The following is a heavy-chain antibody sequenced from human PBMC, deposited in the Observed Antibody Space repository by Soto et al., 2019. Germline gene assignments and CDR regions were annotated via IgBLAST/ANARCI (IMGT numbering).Heavy chain of an antibody. CDR3: VRTSLVVAVPAREDF. Sequence: EVQLVESGGGLVQPGESLRLSCAASGFTFSNYWMHWVRQAPGKGLVWVSRIDSDGSRITYADFVKGRFTLPRDNDKNRVYLHMNSLTAEDTAVYYCVRTSLVVAVPAREDFLGQGTLVTVPS. J-gene: IGHJ4*02. V-gene: IGHV3-74*01. CDR2: IDSDGSRI. CDR1: GFTFSNYW. D-gene: IGHD2-8*02.